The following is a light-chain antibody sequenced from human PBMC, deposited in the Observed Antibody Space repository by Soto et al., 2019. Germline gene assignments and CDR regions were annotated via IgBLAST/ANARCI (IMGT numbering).Light chain of an antibody. J-gene: IGKJ4*01. Sequence: EIVMTQSPATLSVSPGERATLSCRASQSVSSNLAWYQQKPGQAPRLLIYGASTRATGIPARISGSGSGTEFTLTISSLQSEDFAVYFCHQYGSSPLTFGGGTRVEIK. CDR2: GAS. CDR1: QSVSSN. V-gene: IGKV3-15*01. CDR3: HQYGSSPLT.